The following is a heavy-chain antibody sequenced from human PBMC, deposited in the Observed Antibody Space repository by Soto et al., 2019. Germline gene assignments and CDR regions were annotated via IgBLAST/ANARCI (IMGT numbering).Heavy chain of an antibody. CDR2: IHYSGST. CDR3: ARRRSSYWNREDS. J-gene: IGHJ4*02. V-gene: IGHV4-31*03. Sequence: SETLSLTCTVSGGSISSGGSYWSWIRQLPGKGLEWIGFIHYSGSTYYNPSLKSRVTISVDTSKNQFSLKVSPVTAADTAVYYCARRRSSYWNREDSWGQG. D-gene: IGHD1-1*01. CDR1: GGSISSGGSY.